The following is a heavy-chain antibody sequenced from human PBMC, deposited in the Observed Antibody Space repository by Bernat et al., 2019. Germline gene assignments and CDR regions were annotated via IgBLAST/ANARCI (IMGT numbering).Heavy chain of an antibody. D-gene: IGHD3-3*01. V-gene: IGHV3-15*01. J-gene: IGHJ4*02. CDR3: QREWLSVFSTETDY. CDR2: IKSKTDGGTT. Sequence: EVQLVESGGGLVKPGGSLRLSCAASGFTFSNAWMSWVRQAPGKGLEWVGRIKSKTDGGTTDYAAPVKGRFTISRDDSKNTLYLQMNSLRAEDTAVYYCQREWLSVFSTETDYWGQGTLVTVSS. CDR1: GFTFSNAW.